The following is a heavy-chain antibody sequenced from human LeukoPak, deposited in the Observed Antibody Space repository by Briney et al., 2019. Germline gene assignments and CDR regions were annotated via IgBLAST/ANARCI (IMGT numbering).Heavy chain of an antibody. CDR2: ISGSGGST. D-gene: IGHD3-3*01. V-gene: IGHV3-23*01. CDR3: AKVGSRITIFGVVIKGTFFDY. CDR1: GFTFSSYA. Sequence: GGSLKLSCAASGFTFSSYAMSWVRQAPGKGLEWVSAISGSGGSTYYADSVKGRFTISRDNSKNTLYLQMNSLRAEDTAVHYCAKVGSRITIFGVVIKGTFFDYWGQGTLVTVSS. J-gene: IGHJ4*02.